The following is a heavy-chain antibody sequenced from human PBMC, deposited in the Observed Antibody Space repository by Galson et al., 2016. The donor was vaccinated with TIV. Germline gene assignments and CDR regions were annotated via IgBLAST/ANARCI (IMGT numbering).Heavy chain of an antibody. CDR1: GFTFRNYS. CDR2: ISMTAYHI. J-gene: IGHJ4*02. Sequence: SLRLSCATSGFTFRNYSMNWVRQAPGKGLEWVSLISMTAYHIYYADSVKGRFTISRDNAKNALNLYMSSLRDEDTAVYYCARESVKWGFDWGQGTMVTVSS. V-gene: IGHV3-21*06. CDR3: ARESVKWGFD. D-gene: IGHD7-27*01.